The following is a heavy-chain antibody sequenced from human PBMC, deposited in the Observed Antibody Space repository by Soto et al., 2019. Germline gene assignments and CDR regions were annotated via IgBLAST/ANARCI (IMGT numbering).Heavy chain of an antibody. V-gene: IGHV1-3*01. CDR1: GYTFSSYA. D-gene: IGHD7-27*01. CDR2: INAGYGNT. CDR3: ARETGDGTFDF. J-gene: IGHJ4*02. Sequence: ASVKVSCKASGYTFSSYAMHWVRPAPGQRLEWMGWINAGYGNTKSSQKFQDRVTISRDTSASTAYMELTSLRSEDTAVYYCARETGDGTFDFWGQGTLVTVS.